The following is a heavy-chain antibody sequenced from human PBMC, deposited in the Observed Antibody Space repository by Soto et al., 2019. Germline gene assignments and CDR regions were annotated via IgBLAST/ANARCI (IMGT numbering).Heavy chain of an antibody. CDR3: VATGAGRFDY. Sequence: EVQLLESGGGLVQPGGSLRLSCAASGFTFSSYAMSWVRQAPGKGLEWVSAISGSGGSTYYADSVKGRFTISRDNSKNTRYLHRNSLRAADTAVYYCVATGAGRFDYWGQGTLVTVSS. V-gene: IGHV3-23*01. CDR2: ISGSGGST. D-gene: IGHD6-19*01. CDR1: GFTFSSYA. J-gene: IGHJ4*02.